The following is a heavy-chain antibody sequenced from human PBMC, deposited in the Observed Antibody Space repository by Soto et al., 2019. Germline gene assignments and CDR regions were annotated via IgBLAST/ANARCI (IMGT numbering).Heavy chain of an antibody. V-gene: IGHV1-3*01. J-gene: IGHJ4*02. CDR2: INAGNGNT. CDR1: GYTFTSYA. Sequence: ASVKVSCKASGYTFTSYAMHWVRQAPGQRLEWMGWINAGNGNTKYSQKFQGRVTITRDTSASTAYMELSSLRSEDTAVYYCARSRLAGAGTRNDYWGKGTLVTVPS. D-gene: IGHD6-19*01. CDR3: ARSRLAGAGTRNDY.